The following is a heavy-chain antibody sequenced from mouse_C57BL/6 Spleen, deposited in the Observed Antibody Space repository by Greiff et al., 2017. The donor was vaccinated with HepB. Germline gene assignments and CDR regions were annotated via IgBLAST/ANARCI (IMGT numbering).Heavy chain of an antibody. Sequence: EVQLVESGGGLVKPGGSLKLSCAASGFTFSDYGMHWVRQAPEKGLEWVAYISSGSSTIYYADTVKGRFTISRDNAKNTLFLQMTSLRSEDTAMYYCARTYYSNRWYFDYWGQGTTLTVSS. J-gene: IGHJ2*01. CDR1: GFTFSDYG. D-gene: IGHD2-5*01. CDR3: ARTYYSNRWYFDY. CDR2: ISSGSSTI. V-gene: IGHV5-17*01.